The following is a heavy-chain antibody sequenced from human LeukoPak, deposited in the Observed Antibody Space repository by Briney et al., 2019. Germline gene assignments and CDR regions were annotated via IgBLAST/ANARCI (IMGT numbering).Heavy chain of an antibody. J-gene: IGHJ4*02. CDR1: GFTFSSYAM. V-gene: IGHV4-4*02. Sequence: PGGSLRLSCAASGFTFSSYAMSWVRQPPGKGLEWIGEIYHSGSTNYNPSLKSRVTISVDKSKNQFSLKLSSVTAADTAVYYCARSAMYYDSSGFHFDYWGQGTLVTVSS. CDR3: ARSAMYYDSSGFHFDY. D-gene: IGHD3-22*01. CDR2: IYHSGST.